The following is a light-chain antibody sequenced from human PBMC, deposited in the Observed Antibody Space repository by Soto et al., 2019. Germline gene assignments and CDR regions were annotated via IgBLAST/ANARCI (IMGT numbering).Light chain of an antibody. CDR3: QQRSNWPPV. CDR1: QGISSY. Sequence: EIVLTRSPATLSLSPGERATLSCRASQGISSYLAWYQQKPGQAPRLLIYDASNRATGIPARFSGSGSGTDFTLTISSLEPEDFAVYYCQQRSNWPPVFGQGTRLEIK. V-gene: IGKV3-11*01. CDR2: DAS. J-gene: IGKJ5*01.